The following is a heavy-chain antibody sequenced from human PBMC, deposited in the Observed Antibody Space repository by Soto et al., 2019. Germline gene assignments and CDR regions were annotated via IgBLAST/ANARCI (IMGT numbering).Heavy chain of an antibody. V-gene: IGHV1-69*02. J-gene: IGHJ4*02. CDR2: IIPILGIA. CDR3: ASDPLHIAADDY. CDR1: GGTFSSYT. D-gene: IGHD6-13*01. Sequence: QVQLVQSGAEVKKPGSSVKVSCKASGGTFSSYTISWVRQAPGQGLEWMGRIIPILGIANYAQKYQGRVTITAHKYTSTADMELNSLRSEDTAVYYSASDPLHIAADDYWGQGTLVTVSS.